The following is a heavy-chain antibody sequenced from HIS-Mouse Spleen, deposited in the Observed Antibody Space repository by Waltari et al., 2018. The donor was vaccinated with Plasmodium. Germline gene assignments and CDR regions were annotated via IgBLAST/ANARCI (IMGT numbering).Heavy chain of an antibody. CDR1: GFTSSSSC. J-gene: IGHJ3*02. D-gene: IGHD6-13*01. CDR2: INSDGSST. CDR3: ARTIAAAGTGDAFDM. Sequence: EVQLVESGGGLVQPGGSLRLPCAASGFTSSSSCMPWVRHAPGKGLLWVSRINSDGSSTRYADSVKDRFTISRDNAKNTLYLQMNSLRAEDTAVYYCARTIAAAGTGDAFDMWGQGTMVTVSS. V-gene: IGHV3-74*01.